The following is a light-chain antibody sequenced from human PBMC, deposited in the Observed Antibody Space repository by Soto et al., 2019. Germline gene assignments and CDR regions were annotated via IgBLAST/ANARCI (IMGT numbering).Light chain of an antibody. CDR1: SSNIGSNT. J-gene: IGLJ1*01. CDR3: AAWDDSLNGHV. V-gene: IGLV1-44*01. CDR2: SNN. Sequence: HSVLTKPPSATGIPGQRVTISCSGSSSNIGSNTVNWYQQLPGTAPKLLIYSNNQRPSGVPDRFSGSKSGTSASLAISGLQSEDEADYYCAAWDDSLNGHVFGTGTKVTVL.